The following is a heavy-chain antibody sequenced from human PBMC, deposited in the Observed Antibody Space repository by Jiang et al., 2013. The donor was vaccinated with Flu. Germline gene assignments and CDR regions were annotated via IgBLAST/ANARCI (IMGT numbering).Heavy chain of an antibody. D-gene: IGHD2-21*01. J-gene: IGHJ6*02. Sequence: CSVSGRSISSSTYYWGWIRQSPWKGLEWIGSIYHSGTTYYNPSLQSRATISVDPSKNQFSLKLTSLTAADTAVFYCARGIASYYYSMDVWGQGTTVTVSS. V-gene: IGHV4-39*01. CDR3: ARGIASYYYSMDV. CDR1: GRSISSSTYY. CDR2: IYHSGTT.